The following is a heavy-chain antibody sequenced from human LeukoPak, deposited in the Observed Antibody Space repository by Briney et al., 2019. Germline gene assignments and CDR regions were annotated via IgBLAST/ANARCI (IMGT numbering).Heavy chain of an antibody. D-gene: IGHD2-15*01. Sequence: ASVKVSCKASGYTFTGYYMHWVRQAPGQGLEWMGWINPNSGGTNYAQKFQGRVTMTRDTSISTAYMELSRLRSDDTAVYYCARGPPRAGIVVEYYMDVWGKGTTVTVSS. CDR3: ARGPPRAGIVVEYYMDV. V-gene: IGHV1-2*02. CDR1: GYTFTGYY. J-gene: IGHJ6*03. CDR2: INPNSGGT.